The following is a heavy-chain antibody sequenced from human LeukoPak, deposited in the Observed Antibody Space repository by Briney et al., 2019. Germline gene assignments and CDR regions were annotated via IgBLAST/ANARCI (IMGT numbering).Heavy chain of an antibody. Sequence: PGGSLRLSCAASGFTFSSYAMSWVRQAPGKGLEWVSAISGSGGSTYYADSVKGRFTISRDNSKNTLYLQMGSLRAEDMAVYYCARRSSSSLYYYYYMDVWGKGTTVTVSS. V-gene: IGHV3-23*01. CDR3: ARRSSSSLYYYYYMDV. D-gene: IGHD6-6*01. CDR1: GFTFSSYA. J-gene: IGHJ6*03. CDR2: ISGSGGST.